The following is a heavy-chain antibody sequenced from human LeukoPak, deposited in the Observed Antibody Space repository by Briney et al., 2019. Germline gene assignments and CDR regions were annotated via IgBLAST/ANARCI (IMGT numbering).Heavy chain of an antibody. V-gene: IGHV3-7*04. D-gene: IGHD1-1*01. CDR3: ARGDDFSGDH. CDR2: IHPEGNEK. Sequence: PGGSLRLSCAVSGFTFSNFWMGWVRQAPGRGLEWVANIHPEGNEKYHVESVKGRFTISRDNTKNLLFLQMNALRVEDTAVYYCARGDDFSGDHWGQGTLVTVSS. J-gene: IGHJ4*02. CDR1: GFTFSNFW.